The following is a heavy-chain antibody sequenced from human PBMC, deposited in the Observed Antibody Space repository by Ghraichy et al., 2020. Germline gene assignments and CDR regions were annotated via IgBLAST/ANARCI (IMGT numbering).Heavy chain of an antibody. V-gene: IGHV1-18*04. Sequence: ASVKVSCKASGYTFTSYGISWVRQAPGQGLEWMGWISAYNGNTNYAQKLQGRVTMTTDTSTSTAYMELRSLRSDDTAVYYCASPNAAYYYDSSGFGAFDIWGQGTMVTVSS. D-gene: IGHD3-22*01. J-gene: IGHJ3*02. CDR2: ISAYNGNT. CDR1: GYTFTSYG. CDR3: ASPNAAYYYDSSGFGAFDI.